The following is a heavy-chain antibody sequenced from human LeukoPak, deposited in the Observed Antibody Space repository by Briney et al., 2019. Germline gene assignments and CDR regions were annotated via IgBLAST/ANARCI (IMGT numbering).Heavy chain of an antibody. CDR2: ISYSGSII. V-gene: IGHV3-48*04. CDR1: GFTFSRNG. D-gene: IGHD5-24*01. J-gene: IGHJ4*02. Sequence: GGSLRLSCAASGFTFSRNGMTWVRQAPGKGLEWISYISYSGSIIYYADSVKGRFTISRDNAKNSVHLQMNSLRAEDTAVYYCVRRMARETLDYWGQGTLVTVSS. CDR3: VRRMARETLDY.